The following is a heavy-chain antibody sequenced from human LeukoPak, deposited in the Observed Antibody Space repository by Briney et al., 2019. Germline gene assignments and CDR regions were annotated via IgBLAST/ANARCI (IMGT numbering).Heavy chain of an antibody. J-gene: IGHJ4*02. D-gene: IGHD6-13*01. CDR1: GGSISSGDYY. CDR2: IYYSGST. CDR3: ARLQQLLGVDY. Sequence: SETLSLTCTVSGGSISSGDYYWSWIRQPPGTGLEWIGYIYYSGSTYYNPSLKSRVTISVDTSKNQFSLKLSSVTTADTAVYYCARLQQLLGVDYWGQGTLVTVSP. V-gene: IGHV4-30-4*01.